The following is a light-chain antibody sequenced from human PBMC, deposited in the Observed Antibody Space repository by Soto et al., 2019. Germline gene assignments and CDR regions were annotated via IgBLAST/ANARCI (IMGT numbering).Light chain of an antibody. J-gene: IGKJ4*01. Sequence: IQLTQSPSFLSASVGDRVTITCRASQGTSSYLAWYQQKPGKAPNLLIYATSTLQSGVPSRFSGSGSGTEFTLTISNLQPEDFASYYCQQLYSYRLTFGGGTKVDIK. CDR1: QGTSSY. CDR2: ATS. V-gene: IGKV1-9*01. CDR3: QQLYSYRLT.